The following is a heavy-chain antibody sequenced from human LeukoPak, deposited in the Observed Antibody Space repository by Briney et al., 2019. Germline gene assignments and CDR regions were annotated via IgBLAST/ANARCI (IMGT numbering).Heavy chain of an antibody. J-gene: IGHJ4*02. CDR2: ISSSSSYI. CDR3: ARGVADSYGQFDN. D-gene: IGHD3-10*01. CDR1: VFTFSSYS. Sequence: GGSLRLSCAASVFTFSSYSMNWVRQAPWKGLEWVSSISSSSSYIYYADSVKGRFTISRDNAKNSLYLQMNSLRAEDTAVYYCARGVADSYGQFDNWGQGTLVTVSS. V-gene: IGHV3-21*01.